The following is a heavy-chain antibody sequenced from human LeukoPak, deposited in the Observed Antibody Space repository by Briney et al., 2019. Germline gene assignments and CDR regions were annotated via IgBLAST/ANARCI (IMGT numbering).Heavy chain of an antibody. D-gene: IGHD2-2*01. V-gene: IGHV1-69*13. CDR3: ARGRDIVVVPAATTGAFDI. J-gene: IGHJ3*02. CDR2: IIPIFGTA. CDR1: GGTFSSYA. Sequence: ASVKVSCKASGGTFSSYAISWVRQAPGQGLERMGGIIPIFGTANYAQKFQGRVTITADESTSTAYMELSSLRSEDTAVYYCARGRDIVVVPAATTGAFDIWGQGTMVTVSS.